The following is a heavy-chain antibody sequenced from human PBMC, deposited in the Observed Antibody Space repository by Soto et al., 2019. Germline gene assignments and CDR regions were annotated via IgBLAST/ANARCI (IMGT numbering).Heavy chain of an antibody. V-gene: IGHV3-21*01. D-gene: IGHD1-26*01. CDR3: ARDPSDLWEPDQYLQN. J-gene: IGHJ1*01. CDR2: ITGSSSHI. Sequence: PGGSLRLSFSASGCTFSSYSMNWVRQAPGKGLEWVSSITGSSSHIYYADSVKGRFTISRDNAKNSLYLQMNSLRAEDTAVYYCARDPSDLWEPDQYLQNWGQGSRVIFAS. CDR1: GCTFSSYS.